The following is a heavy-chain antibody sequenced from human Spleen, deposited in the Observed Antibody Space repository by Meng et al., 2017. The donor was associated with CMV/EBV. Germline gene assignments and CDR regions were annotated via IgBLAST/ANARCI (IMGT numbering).Heavy chain of an antibody. CDR1: GGSISGYY. V-gene: IGHV4-59*01. J-gene: IGHJ6*02. CDR3: VRSSNPYYYYGMDV. CDR2: IYYSGST. Sequence: SETLSLTCTVSGGSISGYYWTWVRQPPGKGLEWIGYIYYSGSTNYNPSLKSRVTISVDTSKNQFSLKPSSVTAADTAVYYCVRSSNPYYYYGMDVWGQGTTVTVSS. D-gene: IGHD4-11*01.